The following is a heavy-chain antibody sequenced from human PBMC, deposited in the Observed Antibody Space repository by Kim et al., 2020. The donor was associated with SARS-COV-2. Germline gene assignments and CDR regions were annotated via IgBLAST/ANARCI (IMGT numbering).Heavy chain of an antibody. CDR2: INSDGSST. D-gene: IGHD6-13*01. J-gene: IGHJ4*02. V-gene: IGHV3-74*01. CDR1: GFTFSSYW. CDR3: ARAGYSSSWYARRHYYFDY. Sequence: GGSLRLSCAASGFTFSSYWMHWVRQAPGKGLVWVSRINSDGSSTSYADSVKGRFTISRDNAKNTLYLQMNSLRAEDTAVYYCARAGYSSSWYARRHYYFDYWGQGTLVTVSS.